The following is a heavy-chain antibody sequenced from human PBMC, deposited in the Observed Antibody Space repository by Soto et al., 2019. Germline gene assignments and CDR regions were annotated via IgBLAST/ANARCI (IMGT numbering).Heavy chain of an antibody. Sequence: PGGSLRLSCAASGFMFSAYTMNWVRQAPGKGQEWLSSISDDSSYIDYADSLRGRFTVSRDNARNSLYLQIDSLGVEHTAVYYCATPYYFNHWGPGTLVTVSS. CDR3: ATPYYFNH. J-gene: IGHJ1*01. CDR1: GFMFSAYT. D-gene: IGHD3-16*01. V-gene: IGHV3-21*06. CDR2: ISDDSSYI.